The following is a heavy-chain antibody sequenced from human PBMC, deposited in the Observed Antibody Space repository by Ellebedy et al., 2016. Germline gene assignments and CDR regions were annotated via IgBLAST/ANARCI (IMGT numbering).Heavy chain of an antibody. Sequence: SETLSLXXSVSGGSLINPGAYWTWIRQSPGKGLEWIGYVFYGGSTKYNPSLRSRVTISLDTSKNQFSLKVTSVAAADTAAYYCARDVSLYSSSPSFDSWGQGTLVTVSS. CDR2: VFYGGST. D-gene: IGHD6-6*01. CDR3: ARDVSLYSSSPSFDS. CDR1: GGSLINPGAY. J-gene: IGHJ4*02. V-gene: IGHV4-61*08.